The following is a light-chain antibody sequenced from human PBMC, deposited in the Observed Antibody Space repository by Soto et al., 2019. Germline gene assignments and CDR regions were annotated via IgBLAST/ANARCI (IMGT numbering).Light chain of an antibody. V-gene: IGKV1-33*01. CDR3: QQYDNLPPFT. J-gene: IGKJ3*01. Sequence: DIQMTQSPSSLSASVGDRVTITCQASQDISNYLNWYPQKPGKAPKLRIYDASNLETGVPSRFSGSGSGTDFTFTISSLQPEDIATYYCQQYDNLPPFTFGPGTKVDIK. CDR2: DAS. CDR1: QDISNY.